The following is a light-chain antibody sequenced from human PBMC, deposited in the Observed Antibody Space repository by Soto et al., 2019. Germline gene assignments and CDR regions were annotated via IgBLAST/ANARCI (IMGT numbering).Light chain of an antibody. Sequence: DIKMTQSPSSLSASVGDRVTITCRASQSISTYLNWYQQRPGKAPKLLIFSASRLQSGVPSRFSGSRSGTDFTLTISSLQPEDFATYYCQQSYSSPPTFGQGTKVDIK. CDR3: QQSYSSPPT. J-gene: IGKJ1*01. CDR2: SAS. V-gene: IGKV1-39*01. CDR1: QSISTY.